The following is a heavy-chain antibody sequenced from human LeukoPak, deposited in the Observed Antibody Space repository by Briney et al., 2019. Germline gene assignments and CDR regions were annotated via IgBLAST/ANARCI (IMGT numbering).Heavy chain of an antibody. CDR3: ARDHSGVLLWFGELLDYFDY. V-gene: IGHV3-7*01. CDR2: IKGDGSEK. Sequence: AGGSLRLSCEVSGFTLSRRYWMSWIRQVPGKGLEWLACIKGDGSEKHYVDSVSGRFTVSRDSAKNSLYLQMNSLRAEDTAVYYCARDHSGVLLWFGELLDYFDYWGQGTLVTVSS. J-gene: IGHJ4*02. D-gene: IGHD3-10*01. CDR1: GFTLSRRYW.